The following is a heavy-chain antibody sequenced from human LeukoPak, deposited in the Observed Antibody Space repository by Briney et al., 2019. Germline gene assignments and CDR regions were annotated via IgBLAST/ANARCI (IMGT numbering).Heavy chain of an antibody. Sequence: GGSLRLSCTASGFTFSYDWMSCVRQAPGKGLEWVSVIYRGGKTYYADSVKGRFNISRDNSKNTLYLQMNSLRAEDTAVYYCARGADRRNFFDYWGQGTLVTVSS. D-gene: IGHD1-14*01. V-gene: IGHV3-53*01. CDR1: GFTFSYDW. J-gene: IGHJ4*02. CDR2: IYRGGKT. CDR3: ARGADRRNFFDY.